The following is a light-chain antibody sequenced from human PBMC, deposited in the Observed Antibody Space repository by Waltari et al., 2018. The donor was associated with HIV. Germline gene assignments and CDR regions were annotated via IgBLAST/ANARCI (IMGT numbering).Light chain of an antibody. CDR1: QLISKS. J-gene: IGKJ3*01. CDR2: SAT. V-gene: IGKV1-39*01. CDR3: QQSFMIPLT. Sequence: DIRMTQSPSPLSASPGDRVTITRRTSQLISKSLHWYRQKPGRAPQLLIYSATSLQRGVSSRFSCSGSASGTEFTLTINNFQPGDFAIYYCQQSFMIPLTFGPGTKVDIK.